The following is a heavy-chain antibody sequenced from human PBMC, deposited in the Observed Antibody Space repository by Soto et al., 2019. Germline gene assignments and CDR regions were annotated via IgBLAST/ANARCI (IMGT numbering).Heavy chain of an antibody. D-gene: IGHD2-2*01. V-gene: IGHV1-2*02. CDR1: GYTFTGYY. CDR3: ARAGRSHCSSTSCYTKYFDY. J-gene: IGHJ4*02. Sequence: QVQLVQSGAEVKKPGASVKVSCKASGYTFTGYYMHWVRQAPGQGLEWMGWINPNSVGTNYAQKFQGRVTMTRDTSISTAYMELSRPRSDDTAVYYCARAGRSHCSSTSCYTKYFDYWGQGTLVTVSS. CDR2: INPNSVGT.